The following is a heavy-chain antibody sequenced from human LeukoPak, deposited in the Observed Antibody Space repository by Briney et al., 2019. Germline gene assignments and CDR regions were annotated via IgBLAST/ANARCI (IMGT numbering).Heavy chain of an antibody. CDR2: IYYSGST. D-gene: IGHD5-18*01. J-gene: IGHJ4*02. CDR1: GPSISSYY. CDR3: ARGYSYGYVGYFDY. Sequence: SETLSLTYPVSGPSISSYYSSWVRQAPGKGLEWIGYIYYSGSTNYNPSLRSRVTISVDTSKNQFALKLSSVTAADTAVYYCARGYSYGYVGYFDYWGQGTLVTVSS. V-gene: IGHV4-59*01.